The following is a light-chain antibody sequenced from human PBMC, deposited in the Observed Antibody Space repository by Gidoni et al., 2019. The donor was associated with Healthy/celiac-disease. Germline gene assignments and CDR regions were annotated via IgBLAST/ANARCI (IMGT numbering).Light chain of an antibody. CDR2: AAS. Sequence: IQLTQSPSSLSASLGDRVTIACRARQGIRNDLGWYQQKPGKAPKLLIYAASSLQSGVPSRFSCSGSGTDFTLTISSLQPEDFATYYCLQDYNYPWTFGQGTKVEIK. CDR1: QGIRND. J-gene: IGKJ1*01. V-gene: IGKV1-6*01. CDR3: LQDYNYPWT.